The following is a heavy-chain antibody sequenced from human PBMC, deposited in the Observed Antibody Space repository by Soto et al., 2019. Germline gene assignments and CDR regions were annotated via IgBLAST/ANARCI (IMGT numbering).Heavy chain of an antibody. J-gene: IGHJ4*02. V-gene: IGHV3-15*01. CDR3: THRRTYYDFWSGYTLDY. CDR1: GFTFSNAW. D-gene: IGHD3-3*01. Sequence: EVQLVESGGGLVKPGGSLRLSCAASGFTFSNAWMSWVRQAPGKGLEWVGRIKSKTDGGTTDYAAPVKGRFTISRDDSKNTLYLQMNSLKTEDTAVYYCTHRRTYYDFWSGYTLDYWGQGTLVTVSS. CDR2: IKSKTDGGTT.